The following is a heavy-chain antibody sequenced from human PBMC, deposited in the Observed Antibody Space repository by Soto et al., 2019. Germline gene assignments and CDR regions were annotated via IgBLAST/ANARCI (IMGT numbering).Heavy chain of an antibody. D-gene: IGHD5-18*01. CDR1: GGSISSGGYY. CDR3: ARSLSVDTAIVYCY. Sequence: TLSLTCTVSGGSISSGGYYWSWIRQHPGKGLEWIGYIYYSGSTYYNPSLKSRVTISVDTSKNQFSLRLSSVTAADTAVYYCARSLSVDTAIVYCYWGQRTAVTVS. CDR2: IYYSGST. V-gene: IGHV4-31*03. J-gene: IGHJ4*02.